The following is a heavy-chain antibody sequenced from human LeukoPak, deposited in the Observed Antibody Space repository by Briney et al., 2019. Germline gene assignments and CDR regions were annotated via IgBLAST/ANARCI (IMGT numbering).Heavy chain of an antibody. CDR2: IIPIFGTA. CDR1: GGTFSSYA. D-gene: IGHD5-18*01. CDR3: ARDGLQENIQLGY. V-gene: IGHV1-69*01. Sequence: VSCKASGGTFSSYAISWVRQAPGQGLEWMGGIIPIFGTANYAQKFQGRVTITADESTSTAYMELSSLRSEDTAVYYCARDGLQENIQLGYWGQGTLVTVSS. J-gene: IGHJ4*02.